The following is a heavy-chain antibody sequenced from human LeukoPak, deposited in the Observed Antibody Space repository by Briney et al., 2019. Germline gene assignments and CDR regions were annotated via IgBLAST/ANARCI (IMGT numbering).Heavy chain of an antibody. D-gene: IGHD3-22*01. CDR3: ARGGVDDSSGYSIDY. J-gene: IGHJ4*02. CDR1: GGTFSSYA. Sequence: SVKVSCKASGGTFSSYAISWVRQAPGQGLAWMGRIIPILGIANYAQKFQGRVTITADKSTSTAYMELSSLRSEDTAVYYCARGGVDDSSGYSIDYWGQGTLVTVSS. V-gene: IGHV1-69*04. CDR2: IIPILGIA.